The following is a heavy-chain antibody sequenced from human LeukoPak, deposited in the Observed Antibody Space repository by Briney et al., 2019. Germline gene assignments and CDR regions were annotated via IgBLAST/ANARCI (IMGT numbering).Heavy chain of an antibody. CDR1: GFTFSSYG. CDR2: ISYDGSNK. V-gene: IGHV3-30*03. J-gene: IGHJ5*02. D-gene: IGHD3-9*01. CDR3: ARVGYDVLTGTNGWFDP. Sequence: GGSLRLSCAASGFTFSSYGMHWVRQAPGKGLEWVAVISYDGSNKYYADSVKGRFTISRDNSKNSLYLQMNSLRAEDTALYHCARVGYDVLTGTNGWFDPWGQGTLVTVSS.